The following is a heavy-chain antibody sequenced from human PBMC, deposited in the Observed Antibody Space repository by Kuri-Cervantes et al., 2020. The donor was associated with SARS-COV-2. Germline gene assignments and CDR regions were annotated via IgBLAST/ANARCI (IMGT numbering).Heavy chain of an antibody. J-gene: IGHJ6*02. CDR1: GFTFSDYY. CDR3: ARGGYDFWSGYYGEDYYYYYGMDV. V-gene: IGHV3-11*06. CDR2: ISSSSSYT. Sequence: GGSLRLSCAASGFTFSDYYMSWIRQAPGKGLEWVSYISSSSSYTNYADSVKGRFTISRDNSKNTLYLQMNSLRAEDTAVYYCARGGYDFWSGYYGEDYYYYYGMDVWGQGTTVTVSS. D-gene: IGHD3-3*01.